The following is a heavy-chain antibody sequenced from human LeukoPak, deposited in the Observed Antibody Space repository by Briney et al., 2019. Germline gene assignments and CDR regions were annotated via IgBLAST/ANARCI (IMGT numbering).Heavy chain of an antibody. V-gene: IGHV4-30-2*01. CDR1: GGSISSGGYY. J-gene: IGHJ3*02. Sequence: SETLSLTCTVSGGSISSGGYYWSWIRQPPGKGLEWIGYIYHSGSTYYNPSLKSRVTISVDRSKNQFSLKLSSVTAADTAVYYCARDRSGPDAFDIWGQGTMVTVSS. D-gene: IGHD3-3*01. CDR3: ARDRSGPDAFDI. CDR2: IYHSGST.